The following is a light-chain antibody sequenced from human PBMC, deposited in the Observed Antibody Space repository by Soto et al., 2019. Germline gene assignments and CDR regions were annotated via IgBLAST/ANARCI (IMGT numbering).Light chain of an antibody. CDR2: GAS. CDR3: HQYDTWPPWT. Sequence: EIVMTQSPATLSVSPGERATLSFRASQTVGSYLAWYQQKPGQAPRLLLYGASTRATGVPARFSGSGSGTEFTLTIRSLQSEDFAVYYCHQYDTWPPWTFGQGTTVDIK. J-gene: IGKJ1*01. CDR1: QTVGSY. V-gene: IGKV3-15*01.